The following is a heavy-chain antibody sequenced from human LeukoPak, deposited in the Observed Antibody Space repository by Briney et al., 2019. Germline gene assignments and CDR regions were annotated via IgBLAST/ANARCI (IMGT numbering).Heavy chain of an antibody. CDR3: AINSGYDQGYYFDY. CDR1: GGTFSSYA. D-gene: IGHD5-12*01. J-gene: IGHJ4*02. V-gene: IGHV1-69*13. CDR2: IIPIFGTA. Sequence: GASVKVSCKASGGTFSSYAISWVRQAPGQGLEWMGGIIPIFGTANYAQKFQGRVTITADESTSTAYMELSSLRSEDTAVYYCAINSGYDQGYYFDYWGQGTLVTVSS.